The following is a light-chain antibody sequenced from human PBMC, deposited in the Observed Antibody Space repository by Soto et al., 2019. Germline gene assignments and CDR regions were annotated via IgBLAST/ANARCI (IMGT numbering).Light chain of an antibody. Sequence: EIVLTQSPGTQSLSPGERATLACRASQSVRGSYLAWYQQKPGQAPRLLIYGASNRATGIPDRFSGSGSGTDFTLTISRLGREVFEMYYCQLYGSSLSLGKGTQREIK. V-gene: IGKV3-20*01. CDR1: QSVRGSY. CDR2: GAS. J-gene: IGKJ5*01. CDR3: QLYGSSLS.